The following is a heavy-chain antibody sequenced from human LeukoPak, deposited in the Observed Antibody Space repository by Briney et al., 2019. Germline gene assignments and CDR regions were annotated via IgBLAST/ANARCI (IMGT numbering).Heavy chain of an antibody. Sequence: PSETLSLTCTVSGGSISHYYWSWIRQSPGEGLEWIGYIYFIGNTDYNPSLRSRVTISVDTSKNQFSLRLSSVTAADTAVYYCARTTSPARYADYQQIDYWGQGTLVTVSS. V-gene: IGHV4-59*01. D-gene: IGHD4-17*01. CDR2: IYFIGNT. CDR1: GGSISHYY. CDR3: ARTTSPARYADYQQIDY. J-gene: IGHJ4*02.